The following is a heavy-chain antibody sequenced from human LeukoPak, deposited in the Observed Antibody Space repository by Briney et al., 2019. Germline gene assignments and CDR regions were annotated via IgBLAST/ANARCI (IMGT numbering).Heavy chain of an antibody. J-gene: IGHJ6*03. V-gene: IGHV1-69*05. D-gene: IGHD3-9*01. Sequence: SVKVSCKASGGTFSSYAISWVRQAPGQGLEWMGGIIPIFGTANYAQKFQGRVTITTDESTSTAYMELSSLRSEGTAVYYCARQTKGGYDILTGYYYYYYMDVWGKGTTVTVSS. CDR1: GGTFSSYA. CDR2: IIPIFGTA. CDR3: ARQTKGGYDILTGYYYYYYMDV.